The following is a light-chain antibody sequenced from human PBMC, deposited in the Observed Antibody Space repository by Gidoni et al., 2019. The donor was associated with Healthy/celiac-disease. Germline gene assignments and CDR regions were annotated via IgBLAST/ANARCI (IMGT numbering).Light chain of an antibody. J-gene: IGKJ5*01. CDR2: GAS. Sequence: ESVLSQSPGTLSLSPGERATLSCRASQSVSSSYLAWYQQKPGQAPRLLIYGASSRATGIPDRFSGSGSGTDFTLTISGLEPEDFAVYYCQQYGSSHTFGQGTRLEIK. V-gene: IGKV3-20*01. CDR1: QSVSSSY. CDR3: QQYGSSHT.